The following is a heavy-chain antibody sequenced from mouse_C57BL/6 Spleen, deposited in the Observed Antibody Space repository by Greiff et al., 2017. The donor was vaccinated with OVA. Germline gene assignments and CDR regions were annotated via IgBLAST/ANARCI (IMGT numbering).Heavy chain of an antibody. D-gene: IGHD3-1*01. CDR2: IDPSDSYT. V-gene: IGHV1-50*01. CDR3: ASLLRAMNY. J-gene: IGHJ4*01. CDR1: GYTFTSYW. Sequence: QVQLQQSGAELVKPGASVKLSCKASGYTFTSYWMQWVKQRPGQGLEWIGEIDPSDSYTNYNQKFKGKATLTVDTSSSTAYMQLSSLTSEDSAVYYCASLLRAMNYWGQGTSVTVSS.